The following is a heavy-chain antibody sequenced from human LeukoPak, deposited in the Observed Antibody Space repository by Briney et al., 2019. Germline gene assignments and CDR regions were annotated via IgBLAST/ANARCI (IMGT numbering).Heavy chain of an antibody. J-gene: IGHJ5*02. Sequence: GESLKISCKGGGYSFTSYGISWVRQAPGQGLEWMGRISAYNGNTNYAQKLQGRGTMTTDTSTSTAYMELRSLRSDDTAVYYCATDSSGYGHNWFDPWGQGTLVTVSS. CDR3: ATDSSGYGHNWFDP. V-gene: IGHV1-18*01. CDR1: GYSFTSYG. D-gene: IGHD3-22*01. CDR2: ISAYNGNT.